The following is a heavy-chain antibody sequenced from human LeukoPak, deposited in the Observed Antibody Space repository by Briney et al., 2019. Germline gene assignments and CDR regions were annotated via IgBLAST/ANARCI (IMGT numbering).Heavy chain of an antibody. Sequence: SVKVSCKASGGTFSSYAISWVRQAPGQGLEWMGRIIPIFGTANYAQKFQGRVTITTDESTSTAYMELSSLRSEDTAVYYCARDSYHYDFWSGPLDYWGQGTLVTVSP. J-gene: IGHJ4*02. CDR3: ARDSYHYDFWSGPLDY. D-gene: IGHD3-3*01. CDR1: GGTFSSYA. CDR2: IIPIFGTA. V-gene: IGHV1-69*05.